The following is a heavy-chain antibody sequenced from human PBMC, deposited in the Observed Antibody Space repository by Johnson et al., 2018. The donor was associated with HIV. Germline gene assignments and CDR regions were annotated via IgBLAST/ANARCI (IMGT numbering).Heavy chain of an antibody. J-gene: IGHJ3*02. CDR2: ISYDGSSK. CDR1: GFTFSNYA. CDR3: AKQWGARANGDQENDAFDI. V-gene: IGHV3-30-3*02. D-gene: IGHD4-17*01. Sequence: QVQLVESGGSVVQPGRSLRLSCAASGFTFSNYAMHWVRQAPGKGLEWVAVISYDGSSKYYADSVKGRFTISRDNSKNTLYLQMSSLRAENPAVYYCAKQWGARANGDQENDAFDIWGQGTMVTVSS.